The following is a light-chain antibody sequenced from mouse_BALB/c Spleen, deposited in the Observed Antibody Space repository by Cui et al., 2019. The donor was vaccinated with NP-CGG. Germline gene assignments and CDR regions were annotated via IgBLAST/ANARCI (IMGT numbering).Light chain of an antibody. V-gene: IGLV1*01. J-gene: IGLJ1*01. CDR1: TGAVTTSNY. CDR2: GTN. Sequence: QAFVTQEPAPTTSPGETVTLTCRSSTGAVTTSNYANWVQEKPDHLFTGLIGGTNNRAPGVPDRFSGSLIGDKAALTITGAQTEDEAIYFCALWYSNHWVFGGGTKLTVL. CDR3: ALWYSNHWV.